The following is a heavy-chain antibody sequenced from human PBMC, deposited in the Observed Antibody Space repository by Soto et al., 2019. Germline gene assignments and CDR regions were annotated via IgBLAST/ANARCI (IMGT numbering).Heavy chain of an antibody. CDR2: ISYDESDK. Sequence: PGGSLRLSCAASGFTFSTYAMHWVRQAPGKGLEWVAVISYDESDKLYADSVKGRFTIPKDNSKNTLYLQMNSLRVEDTAVYYCVKSQFSDSGGYPLASWGQGTLVTVSS. V-gene: IGHV3-30*18. CDR1: GFTFSTYA. J-gene: IGHJ4*02. CDR3: VKSQFSDSGGYPLAS. D-gene: IGHD3-22*01.